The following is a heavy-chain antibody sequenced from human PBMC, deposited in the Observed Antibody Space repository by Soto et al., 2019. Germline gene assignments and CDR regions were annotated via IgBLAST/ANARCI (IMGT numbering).Heavy chain of an antibody. D-gene: IGHD1-26*01. CDR3: AKDRGLAESGTWSHYYYGMDV. J-gene: IGHJ6*02. Sequence: DSGGHLVQPGGSLRLSCEASGFTLTNNGMHWVRQAPGQGLEWVAVISSDGSSYYYGDSVRGRFTISRDTSKNTLFLEMNSLTTADTAVYYCAKDRGLAESGTWSHYYYGMDVWGQGTSVTVS. CDR2: ISSDGSSY. CDR1: GFTLTNNG. V-gene: IGHV3-30*18.